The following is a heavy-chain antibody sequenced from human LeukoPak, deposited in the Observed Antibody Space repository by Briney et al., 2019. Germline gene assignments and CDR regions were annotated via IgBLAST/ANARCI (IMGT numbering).Heavy chain of an antibody. J-gene: IGHJ5*02. Sequence: PSETLSLTCAVYGGSFSGYYWSWIRQPPGKGLEWIGEINHRGSTNYNPSLKSRVTISVDTSKNQFSLKLSSVTAADTAVYYCARQPRHGYYDSSGYGGWACWFDPWGQGTLVAVSS. CDR1: GGSFSGYY. V-gene: IGHV4-34*01. CDR2: INHRGST. D-gene: IGHD3-22*01. CDR3: ARQPRHGYYDSSGYGGWACWFDP.